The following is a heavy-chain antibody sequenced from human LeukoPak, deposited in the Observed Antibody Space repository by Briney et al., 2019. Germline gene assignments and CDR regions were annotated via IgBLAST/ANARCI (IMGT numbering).Heavy chain of an antibody. CDR1: GFTFSNAW. V-gene: IGHV3-15*01. CDR2: IKSKTDGGTT. D-gene: IGHD2-15*01. Sequence: GGSLRLSCAASGFTFSNAWMSWVRQAPGKGLEWVGRIKSKTDGGTTDYAAPVKGRFTISRDDSKNTLYLQMNSLKTEDTAVYYCTTVDDIVVVVAATPEVYWGQGTLVTVSS. CDR3: TTVDDIVVVVAATPEVY. J-gene: IGHJ4*02.